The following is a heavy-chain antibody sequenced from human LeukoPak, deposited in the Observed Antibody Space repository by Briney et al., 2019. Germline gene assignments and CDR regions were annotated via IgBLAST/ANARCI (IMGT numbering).Heavy chain of an antibody. CDR2: IFFIGAT. CDR3: ARHDLAAARGPPFDY. D-gene: IGHD6-13*01. Sequence: SGTLSLTCTVSGGSVSSYYWSWIRQPPGKGLEWIGYIFFIGATNYNPSLKSRVTISVNTSKNQFSLRLSSVTAADTAVYYCARHDLAAARGPPFDYWGQGTLVAVSS. J-gene: IGHJ4*02. CDR1: GGSVSSYY. V-gene: IGHV4-59*08.